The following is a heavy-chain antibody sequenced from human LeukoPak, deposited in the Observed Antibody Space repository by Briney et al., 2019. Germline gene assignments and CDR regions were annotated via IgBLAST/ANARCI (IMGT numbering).Heavy chain of an antibody. V-gene: IGHV1-18*01. CDR3: ARDAPGNCSGGRCYSVA. D-gene: IGHD2-15*01. CDR2: INTFNGDT. J-gene: IGHJ4*02. CDR1: GYPFNVFG. Sequence: GASVKVSCKATGYPFNVFGITWVRQAPGQGPEWMGWINTFNGDTNYAQKLQGRVTLTADTSTTTAYMELRRLRFDDTAVYYCARDAPGNCSGGRCYSVAWGQGTLVLVSS.